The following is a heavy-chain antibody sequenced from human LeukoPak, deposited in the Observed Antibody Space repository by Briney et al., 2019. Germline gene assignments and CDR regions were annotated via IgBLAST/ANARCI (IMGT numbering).Heavy chain of an antibody. CDR2: INPNSGGT. D-gene: IGHD3-3*01. Sequence: ASVKVSCKASGYTFTGYYMHLVRQAPGQGLEWMGWINPNSGGTNYAQKFHGRVTMTRDTSISTAYMELSRLRSDDTDVYYCARSVSSVLRFLEWFRFDCWGQGTLVTVSS. CDR1: GYTFTGYY. V-gene: IGHV1-2*02. CDR3: ARSVSSVLRFLEWFRFDC. J-gene: IGHJ4*02.